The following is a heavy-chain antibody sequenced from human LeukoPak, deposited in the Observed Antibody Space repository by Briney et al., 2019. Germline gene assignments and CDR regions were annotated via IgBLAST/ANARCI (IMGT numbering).Heavy chain of an antibody. CDR2: ITGSGGST. CDR1: GFSFSSYA. D-gene: IGHD5-18*01. CDR3: AKGRGVDTAMVSFLRYFDY. V-gene: IGHV3-23*01. J-gene: IGHJ4*02. Sequence: GASLRLSCAASGFSFSSYAMTWVRQAPGQGLEWVSAITGSGGSTKYADSVKGRFTISRDNSKNTLYLQMNSLRAEDTAVYYCAKGRGVDTAMVSFLRYFDYWGQGTLVTVSS.